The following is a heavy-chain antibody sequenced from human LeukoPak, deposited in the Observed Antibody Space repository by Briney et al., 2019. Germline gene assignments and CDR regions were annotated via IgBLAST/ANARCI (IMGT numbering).Heavy chain of an antibody. V-gene: IGHV3-30*03. CDR1: GFTFSSYG. Sequence: GRSLRLSCAASGFTFSSYGMHWVRQVPGKGLDWVTLISSDGSTKYYADSVKGRFTISRDNSKNTLYLQMNSLRAEDTAVYYCARGPSGYHNTGGQGTLVTVSS. J-gene: IGHJ4*02. D-gene: IGHD5-12*01. CDR3: ARGPSGYHNT. CDR2: ISSDGSTK.